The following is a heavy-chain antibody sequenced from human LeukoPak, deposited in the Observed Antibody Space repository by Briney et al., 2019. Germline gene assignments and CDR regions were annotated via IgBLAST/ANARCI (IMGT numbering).Heavy chain of an antibody. CDR1: GGTFSSYA. V-gene: IGHV1-69*05. CDR3: ARGRDFGIAADFDY. CDR2: IIPIFGTA. Sequence: SVKVSCKASGGTFSSYAISWVRQAHGQGLEWMGGIIPIFGTANYAQKFQGRVTITTDESTSTAYMELSSLRPEDTAVYYCARGRDFGIAADFDYWGQGTLVTVSS. D-gene: IGHD6-13*01. J-gene: IGHJ4*02.